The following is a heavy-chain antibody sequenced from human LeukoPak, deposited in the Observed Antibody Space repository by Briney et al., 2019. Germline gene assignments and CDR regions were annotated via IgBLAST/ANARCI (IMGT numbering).Heavy chain of an antibody. V-gene: IGHV3-74*01. CDR1: GFTFSSYW. Sequence: GGSLRLSCAASGFTFSSYWMHRVRQAPGKGLVWVSRIRSDGSTTYADSVKGRFTISRDNAKNTLYLQMNSLRVEDTAVYYCARGGSPPEALGDALNIWGQGTMVTVSS. J-gene: IGHJ3*02. CDR2: IRSDGST. D-gene: IGHD1-26*01. CDR3: ARGGSPPEALGDALNI.